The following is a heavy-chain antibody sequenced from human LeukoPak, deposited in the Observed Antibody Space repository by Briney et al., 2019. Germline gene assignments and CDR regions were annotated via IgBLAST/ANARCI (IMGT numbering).Heavy chain of an antibody. CDR3: ARGQGIAVAGTADY. V-gene: IGHV1-24*01. J-gene: IGHJ4*02. Sequence: ASVKVSCKVSGYTLTELSMHWVRQAPGKGLEWMGGFDPEDGETIYAQKLQGRVAMTTDTSTSTAYMELRSLRSDDTAVYYCARGQGIAVAGTADYWGQGTLVTVSS. CDR2: FDPEDGET. CDR1: GYTLTELS. D-gene: IGHD6-19*01.